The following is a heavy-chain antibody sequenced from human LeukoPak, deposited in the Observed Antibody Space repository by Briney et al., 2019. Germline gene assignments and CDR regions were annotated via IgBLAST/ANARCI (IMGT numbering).Heavy chain of an antibody. D-gene: IGHD6-19*01. CDR3: ARDWEPGDSSGWYAAFDI. V-gene: IGHV4-59*01. J-gene: IGHJ3*02. Sequence: SETLSLTCTVSGGSISSYYWSWIRQPPGKGLEWIGYIYYSGSTNYNPSLKSRVTISVDTSKNQFSLKLSSVSAADTAVYYCARDWEPGDSSGWYAAFDIWGQGTMVTVSS. CDR2: IYYSGST. CDR1: GGSISSYY.